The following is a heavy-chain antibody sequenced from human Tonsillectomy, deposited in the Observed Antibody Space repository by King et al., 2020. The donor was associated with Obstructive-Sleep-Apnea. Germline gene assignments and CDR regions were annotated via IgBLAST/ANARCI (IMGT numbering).Heavy chain of an antibody. V-gene: IGHV3-23*04. CDR2: LTGSGAST. Sequence: QLVQSGGGLVQPGGSLRLSCAASGFTFSSYAMSWVRQAPGKGLEWVSALTGSGASTNYADSVKGRFTISRDNTNNTLHLQMNSLRAEDTAVYYCAAGLKYGDYVLSAADWGQGTLVTVSS. CDR1: GFTFSSYA. CDR3: AAGLKYGDYVLSAAD. D-gene: IGHD4-17*01. J-gene: IGHJ4*02.